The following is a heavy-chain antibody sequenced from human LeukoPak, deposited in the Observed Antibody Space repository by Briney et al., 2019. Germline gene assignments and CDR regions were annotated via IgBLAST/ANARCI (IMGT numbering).Heavy chain of an antibody. CDR2: ITSSSSII. Sequence: ASVKVSCKASGGTFSSYSMNWVRQAPGKGLEWVSYITSSSSIIYYGDSVKGRFTVSRDNAENSLYLQMNSLRAEDTALYYCAKAQGYGSGSYYTPLDYWGQGTLVTVSS. D-gene: IGHD3-10*01. V-gene: IGHV3-48*01. J-gene: IGHJ4*02. CDR3: AKAQGYGSGSYYTPLDY. CDR1: GGTFSSYS.